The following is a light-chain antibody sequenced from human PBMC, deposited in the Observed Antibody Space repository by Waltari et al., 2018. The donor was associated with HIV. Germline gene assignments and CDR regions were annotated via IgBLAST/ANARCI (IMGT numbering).Light chain of an antibody. CDR1: QDISSN. J-gene: IGKJ3*01. V-gene: IGKV3D-11*01. Sequence: EIVLTQSPPTLSLSPGERATLSCRASQDISSNLAWYQQKPGQAPRLLIYDASNRATGIPARFSGSGSGTDFTLTISSLEPEDFVVYYCQQPETFGPGTKVDIK. CDR2: DAS. CDR3: QQPET.